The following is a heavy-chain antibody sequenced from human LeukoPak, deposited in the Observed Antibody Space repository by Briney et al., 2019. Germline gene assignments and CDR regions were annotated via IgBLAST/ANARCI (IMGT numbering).Heavy chain of an antibody. J-gene: IGHJ4*02. CDR1: GFTFSSYG. CDR3: ARDKLLTGYSSGWPSGNFDY. CDR2: IWYDGSNK. V-gene: IGHV3-33*01. Sequence: GGSLRLTCAASGFTFSSYGMHWVRQAPGKGLEWVAVIWYDGSNKYYADSVKGRFTISRDNSKNTLYLQMNSLRAEDTAVYYCARDKLLTGYSSGWPSGNFDYWGQGTLDTVSS. D-gene: IGHD6-19*01.